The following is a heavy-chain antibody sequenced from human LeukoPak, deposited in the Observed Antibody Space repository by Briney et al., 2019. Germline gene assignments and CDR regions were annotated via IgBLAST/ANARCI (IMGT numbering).Heavy chain of an antibody. J-gene: IGHJ3*02. D-gene: IGHD3-16*02. Sequence: EGSLRLSCAASGFTFSSYSMNWVRQAPGKGLEWVSSISSSSSYIYYADSVKGRFTISRDNAKNSLYLQMNSLRAEDTAVYYCARDFGGVIAYDAFDIWGQGTMVTVSS. CDR1: GFTFSSYS. V-gene: IGHV3-21*01. CDR3: ARDFGGVIAYDAFDI. CDR2: ISSSSSYI.